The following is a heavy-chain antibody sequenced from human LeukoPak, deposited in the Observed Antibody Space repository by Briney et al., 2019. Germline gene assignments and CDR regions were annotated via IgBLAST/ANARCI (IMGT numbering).Heavy chain of an antibody. D-gene: IGHD6-19*01. J-gene: IGHJ4*02. CDR3: AKDRSSGWHASIVDY. Sequence: GRSLRLSCAASGFTFDDYAMHWVRQAPGNGLEWVSGISWNSGSIGYADSVKGRFTISRDNAKNSLYLQMNSLRAEDTALYYCAKDRSSGWHASIVDYWGQGTLVTVSS. CDR1: GFTFDDYA. V-gene: IGHV3-9*01. CDR2: ISWNSGSI.